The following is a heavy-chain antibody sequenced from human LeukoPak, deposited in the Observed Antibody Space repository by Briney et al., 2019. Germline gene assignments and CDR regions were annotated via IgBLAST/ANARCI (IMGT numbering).Heavy chain of an antibody. CDR2: VSGSGGNT. V-gene: IGHV3-23*01. J-gene: IGHJ5*02. CDR1: GFTFSSYA. D-gene: IGHD1-20*01. Sequence: PGGSLRLSCAASGFTFSSYAMTWVRQAPGKGLEWVSGVSGSGGNTYYADSVKGQFTSSRDNSKTQLYWQLNSLRAEATAVYYCAEARRVYIWNYWFDPWGRGTLVTVSS. CDR3: AEARRVYIWNYWFDP.